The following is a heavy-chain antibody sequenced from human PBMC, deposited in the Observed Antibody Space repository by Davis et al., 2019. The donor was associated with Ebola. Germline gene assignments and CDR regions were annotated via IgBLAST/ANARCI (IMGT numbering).Heavy chain of an antibody. J-gene: IGHJ6*04. Sequence: ASVKVSCKASGYTFTSYYMHWVRQAPGQGLEWVGRINSNSGATSYAQKFQGRVTMTRDTSTSTVYMELSSLRSEDTAVYYCAREVVVVVAATPSGYYYYGMDVWGKGTTVTVSS. CDR2: INSNSGAT. CDR1: GYTFTSYY. D-gene: IGHD2-15*01. V-gene: IGHV1-46*01. CDR3: AREVVVVVAATPSGYYYYGMDV.